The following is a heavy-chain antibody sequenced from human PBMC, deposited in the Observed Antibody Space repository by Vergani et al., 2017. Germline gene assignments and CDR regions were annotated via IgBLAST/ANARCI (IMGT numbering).Heavy chain of an antibody. J-gene: IGHJ2*01. CDR2: FDPEDGET. D-gene: IGHD3-22*01. CDR1: GYTLTELS. V-gene: IGHV1-24*01. CDR3: ATVARITMIVVVPKGGWYFDL. Sequence: QVQLVQSGAEVKKPGASVKVSCKVSGYTLTELSMHWVRQAPGKGLEWMGGFDPEDGETIYAQKFQGRVTMTEDTSTDTAYMELSSLRSEDTAVYYCATVARITMIVVVPKGGWYFDLWGRGTLVTVSS.